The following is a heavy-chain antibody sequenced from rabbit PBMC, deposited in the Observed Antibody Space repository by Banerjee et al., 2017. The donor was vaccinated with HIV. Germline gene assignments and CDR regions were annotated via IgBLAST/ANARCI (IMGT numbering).Heavy chain of an antibody. Sequence: QEQLEESGGDLVKPEGSLTLTCTASGFSFSSGYDMCWVRQAPGKGLEWIACIHGGSGSTYYASWAKGRFTISKTSSTTVTLQMTSLTAADTATYFCARREYDNNNGYYNLWGPGTLVTVS. V-gene: IGHV1S45*01. CDR1: GFSFSSGYD. J-gene: IGHJ4*01. D-gene: IGHD1-1*01. CDR3: ARREYDNNNGYYNL. CDR2: IHGGSGST.